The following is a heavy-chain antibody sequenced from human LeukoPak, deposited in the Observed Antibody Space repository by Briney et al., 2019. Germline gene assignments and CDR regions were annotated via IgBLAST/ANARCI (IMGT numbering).Heavy chain of an antibody. CDR1: GYTFTSYD. V-gene: IGHV1-8*01. CDR3: ARGDTWIQSYRYYGMDV. Sequence: GASVKVSCKASGYTFTSYDINWVRQATGQGLKWMGWMNPNSGNIGYAQKFQGRVTMTRNTSISTAYMELSSLRSEDTAVYYCARGDTWIQSYRYYGMDVWGQGTTLTVSS. J-gene: IGHJ6*02. D-gene: IGHD5-18*01. CDR2: MNPNSGNI.